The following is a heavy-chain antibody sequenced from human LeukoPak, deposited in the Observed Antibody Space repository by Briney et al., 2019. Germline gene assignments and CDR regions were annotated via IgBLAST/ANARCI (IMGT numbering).Heavy chain of an antibody. Sequence: GASVKVSCKASGYTFTSYYMHWVRQAPGQGLEWMGIINPSGGSTSYAQKFQGRVTMTRDMSTSTVYMELSSLRSEDTAVYYCARAAAGGYCSGGSCYGIYYYYYYMDVWGKGTTVTVSS. J-gene: IGHJ6*03. D-gene: IGHD2-15*01. CDR3: ARAAAGGYCSGGSCYGIYYYYYYMDV. V-gene: IGHV1-46*01. CDR2: INPSGGST. CDR1: GYTFTSYY.